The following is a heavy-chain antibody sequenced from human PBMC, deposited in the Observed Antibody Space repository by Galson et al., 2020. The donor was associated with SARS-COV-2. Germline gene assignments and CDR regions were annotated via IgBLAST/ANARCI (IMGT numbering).Heavy chain of an antibody. J-gene: IGHJ4*02. CDR2: ISYDGSNK. D-gene: IGHD3-10*01. Sequence: QLGESLKISCAASGFTFSSYGMHWVRQAPGKGLEWVAVISYDGSNKYYADSVKGRFTISRDNSKNTLYLQMNSLRAEDTAVYYCAKAIDTYYYGSGSSPPDYWGQGTLVTVSS. V-gene: IGHV3-30*18. CDR3: AKAIDTYYYGSGSSPPDY. CDR1: GFTFSSYG.